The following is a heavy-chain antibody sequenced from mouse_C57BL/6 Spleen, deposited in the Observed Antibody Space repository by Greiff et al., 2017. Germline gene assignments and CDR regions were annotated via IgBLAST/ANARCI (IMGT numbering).Heavy chain of an antibody. Sequence: DVKLVESGGGLVKPGGSLKLSCAASGFTFSSYAMSWVRQTPETRLEWVATISDGGSYTFYPDNVKGRFTISRDNAKNNLYLQMSQLKSEDTAMYYSARDRGVFHTPFDYWGQGTTLTVSS. D-gene: IGHD1-2*01. V-gene: IGHV5-4*01. CDR2: ISDGGSYT. J-gene: IGHJ2*01. CDR3: ARDRGVFHTPFDY. CDR1: GFTFSSYA.